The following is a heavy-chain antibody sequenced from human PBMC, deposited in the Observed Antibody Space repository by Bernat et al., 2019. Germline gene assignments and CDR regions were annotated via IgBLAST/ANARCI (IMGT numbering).Heavy chain of an antibody. CDR1: GFTFSSYG. J-gene: IGHJ5*02. V-gene: IGHV3-30*18. Sequence: QVQLVESGGGVVQPGRSLRLSCAASGFTFSSYGMHWVRQAPGKGLEWVAVISYDGSNKYYADSVKGRFTISRDKSKNTLYLQMNSLRAEDTAVYYCAKDLQLARDSLGGRFDPWGQGTLVTVSS. CDR3: AKDLQLARDSLGGRFDP. CDR2: ISYDGSNK. D-gene: IGHD6-13*01.